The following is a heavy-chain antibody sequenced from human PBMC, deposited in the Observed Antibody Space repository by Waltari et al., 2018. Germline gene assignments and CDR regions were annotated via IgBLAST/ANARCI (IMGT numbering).Heavy chain of an antibody. V-gene: IGHV4-34*01. CDR1: GGSFRVYY. D-gene: IGHD6-13*01. CDR2: TNHSGTT. J-gene: IGHJ4*02. CDR3: APLLGVAAAGTDY. Sequence: QVQLQQWGAGLLKPSETLSLTCAVYGGSFRVYYWSWIREPPGRGLVGIGETNHSGTTNYNPSHKSGVTQSVDRAKNRFSLQLSSVTAADTAVYYCAPLLGVAAAGTDYWGQGTLVTVSS.